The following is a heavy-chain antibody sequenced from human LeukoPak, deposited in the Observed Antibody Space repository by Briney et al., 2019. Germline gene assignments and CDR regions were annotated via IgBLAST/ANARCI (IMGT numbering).Heavy chain of an antibody. CDR3: ARLQTYSGYEDFDH. Sequence: SETLSLTCTVYGGSFSGYYWSWIRQPPGKGLEWIGEINHSGSTNYNPSLKSRVTMSLDTSKNQFSLKLSSVIAADTAVYYCARLQTYSGYEDFDHWGQGTPVTVSS. V-gene: IGHV4-34*01. CDR1: GGSFSGYY. D-gene: IGHD5-12*01. J-gene: IGHJ4*02. CDR2: INHSGST.